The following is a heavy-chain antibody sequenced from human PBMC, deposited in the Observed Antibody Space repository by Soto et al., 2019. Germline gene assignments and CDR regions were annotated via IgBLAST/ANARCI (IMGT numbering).Heavy chain of an antibody. Sequence: GGSLRLSCAASGFTFSSYSMNWVRQAPGKGLEWVSSISSSSSYIYYADSVKGRFTISRDNAKNSLYLQMNSLRAEDTAVYYCARAGMILVVMATYYYYGMDGWGQGTTGTVS. V-gene: IGHV3-21*01. J-gene: IGHJ6*02. CDR2: ISSSSSYI. CDR1: GFTFSSYS. D-gene: IGHD3-22*01. CDR3: ARAGMILVVMATYYYYGMDG.